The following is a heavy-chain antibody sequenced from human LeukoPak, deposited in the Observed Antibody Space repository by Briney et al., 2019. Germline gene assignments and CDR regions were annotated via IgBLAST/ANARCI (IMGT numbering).Heavy chain of an antibody. D-gene: IGHD1-1*01. CDR2: INPSGGST. J-gene: IGHJ4*02. CDR1: GYTFTSCY. Sequence: GASVKVSCKASGYTFTSCYMHWVRQAPGQGLEWMGIINPSGGSTSYAQKFQGRVTMTRDTSTSTVYMELSSLGSEDTAVYYCAREDRSIWTYFDYWGQGTLDTVSS. CDR3: AREDRSIWTYFDY. V-gene: IGHV1-46*01.